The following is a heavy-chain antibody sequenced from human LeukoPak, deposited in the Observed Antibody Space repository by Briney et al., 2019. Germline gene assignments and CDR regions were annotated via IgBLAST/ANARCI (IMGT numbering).Heavy chain of an antibody. J-gene: IGHJ5*02. CDR3: ARAFDYYGSGPQGFDP. CDR2: IYYSGST. CDR1: GGSISSYY. Sequence: SETLSLTCTVSGGSISSYYWSWIRQPPGKGLEWIGYIYYSGSTNYNPSLKSRVTISVDTSKNQFSLKLSSVTAADTAVYYCARAFDYYGSGPQGFDPWGQGTLVTVSS. D-gene: IGHD3-10*01. V-gene: IGHV4-59*01.